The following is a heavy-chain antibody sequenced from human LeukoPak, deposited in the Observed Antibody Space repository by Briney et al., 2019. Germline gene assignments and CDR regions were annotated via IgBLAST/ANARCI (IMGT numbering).Heavy chain of an antibody. V-gene: IGHV4-39*01. CDR1: GGSISSSNDC. CDR3: TRRRAGRLYNWFDP. J-gene: IGHJ5*02. D-gene: IGHD1-1*01. Sequence: SETLSLTCTVSGGSISSSNDCWDWIRQPPERGLEWIASFYYGGSTYYNPSLKSRVTISADTSKNQVSLKLRSVTAADTALYYCTRRRAGRLYNWFDPWGQGTLVTVSS. CDR2: FYYGGST.